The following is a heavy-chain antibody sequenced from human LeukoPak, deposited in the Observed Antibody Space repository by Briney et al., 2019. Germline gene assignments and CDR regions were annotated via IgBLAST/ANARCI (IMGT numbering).Heavy chain of an antibody. Sequence: GGSLRLSCAASGFTFSSYAMSWVRQAPGKGLEWVSAISESGDSTYYADSVKGRFTISRDSSKNTLYLQMRSLRAEDTAVYYCAKAYSSGMYEDDYDYWGQGTLVTVSS. J-gene: IGHJ4*02. CDR1: GFTFSSYA. V-gene: IGHV3-23*01. CDR3: AKAYSSGMYEDDYDY. D-gene: IGHD6-19*01. CDR2: ISESGDST.